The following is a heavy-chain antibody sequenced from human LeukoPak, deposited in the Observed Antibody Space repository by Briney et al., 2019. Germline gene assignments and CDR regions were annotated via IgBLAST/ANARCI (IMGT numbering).Heavy chain of an antibody. CDR3: AKPTIIVSRGGAFDI. D-gene: IGHD2-15*01. V-gene: IGHV3-30*02. CDR1: GFTFSSYG. CDR2: IRYEGSNK. J-gene: IGHJ3*02. Sequence: GGSLRLSCAAPGFTFSSYGMHWVRQAPGKGLEWVAFIRYEGSNKYYADSVKGRFTISGDNSKNTLYLQMNSLRAEDTAVYYCAKPTIIVSRGGAFDIWGQGTMVTVSS.